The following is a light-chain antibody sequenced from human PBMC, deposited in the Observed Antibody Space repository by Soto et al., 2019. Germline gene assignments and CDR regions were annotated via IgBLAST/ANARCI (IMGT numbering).Light chain of an antibody. CDR3: TSWTTSTTMI. Sequence: QAVVTQPASVSGSPGQSITISCTGTSSDIGAYNYVSWYQQHPGKAPKLMIYDVNIRPSGVSNRFSGSKSGNTASLTISGLQAEDEADYYCTSWTTSTTMIFGGGTQLTVL. CDR2: DVN. J-gene: IGLJ7*01. CDR1: SSDIGAYNY. V-gene: IGLV2-14*03.